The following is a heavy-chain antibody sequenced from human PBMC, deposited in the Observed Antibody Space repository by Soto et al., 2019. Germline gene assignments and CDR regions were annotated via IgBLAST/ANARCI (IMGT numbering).Heavy chain of an antibody. J-gene: IGHJ6*02. CDR1: EGTFASYS. Sequence: QEELVQSGAEVKKPGSSVNVSCRTSEGTFASYSITWLRQAPGQRLEWMGEIIPLMRTVNYAQKFQDRVTITGDRSTSTVYMALSSLRSDDTAGYYCARDPVDLFGYLDVWGQGTPVTVSS. CDR3: ARDPVDLFGYLDV. V-gene: IGHV1-69*06. D-gene: IGHD2-21*01. CDR2: IIPLMRTV.